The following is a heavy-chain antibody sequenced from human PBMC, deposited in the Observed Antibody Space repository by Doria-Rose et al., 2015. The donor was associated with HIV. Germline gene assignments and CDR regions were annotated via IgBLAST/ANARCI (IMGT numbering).Heavy chain of an antibody. D-gene: IGHD6-13*01. J-gene: IGHJ4*02. CDR3: ARIKSSRWYHKYYFDF. CDR1: GVSHSSTGMG. CDR2: IVSDDER. V-gene: IGHV2-26*01. Sequence: QITLKESGPVLVKPTETLTLTCTVSGVSHSSTGMGVSWIRQPPGKALEWLANIVSDDERSYNTSLKRRLTISRGTSKSQVVLTMTDMDPVDTATYYCARIKSSRWYHKYYFDFWGQGTLVIVSA.